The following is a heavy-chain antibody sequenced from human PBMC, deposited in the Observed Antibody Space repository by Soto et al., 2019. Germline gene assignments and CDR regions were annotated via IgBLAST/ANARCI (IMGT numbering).Heavy chain of an antibody. V-gene: IGHV5-10-1*01. J-gene: IGHJ5*02. D-gene: IGHD5-12*01. Sequence: PGESLKICCKGSGYTFNNYWITWVRQMPGKGLEWMGRIDPSDAYISYSPSFQGHVTIATDKSISTAYLQWSTLKASDTAKYYCARTIIVAGPRWSAPWGQGTLVTVPS. CDR3: ARTIIVAGPRWSAP. CDR1: GYTFNNYW. CDR2: IDPSDAYI.